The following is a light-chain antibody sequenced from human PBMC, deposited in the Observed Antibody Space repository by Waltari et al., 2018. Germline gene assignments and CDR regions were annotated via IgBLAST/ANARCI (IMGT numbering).Light chain of an antibody. CDR3: CSYAGSYSLI. Sequence: QSTLTQPASVSGSPGQSITISCTGTSSDIGYKNYVSWYQQHPGKVPKLMISEVTNRPSGISNRFSGSKSGNTASLTISGLQAEDEADYYCCSYAGSYSLIFGGGTKLTVL. J-gene: IGLJ2*01. CDR2: EVT. V-gene: IGLV2-14*01. CDR1: SSDIGYKNY.